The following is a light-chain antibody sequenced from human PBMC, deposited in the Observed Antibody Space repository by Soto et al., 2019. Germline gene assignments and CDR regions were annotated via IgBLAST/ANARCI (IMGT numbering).Light chain of an antibody. J-gene: IGLJ3*02. CDR3: ETWDSNTHV. Sequence: QTVVTQSSSASASLGSSVKLTCTLSSGHSSYIIAWHQQQPGKAPRYLMKLEGSGSYNKGSGVPDRFSGSSSGADRYLTISNLQLEDEADYYCETWDSNTHVFGGGTKVTVL. CDR1: SGHSSYI. V-gene: IGLV4-60*02. CDR2: LEGSGSY.